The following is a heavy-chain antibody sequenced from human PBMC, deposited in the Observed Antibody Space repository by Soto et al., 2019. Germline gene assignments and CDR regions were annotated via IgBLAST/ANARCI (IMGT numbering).Heavy chain of an antibody. J-gene: IGHJ6*02. CDR1: GGTFSSYT. V-gene: IGHV3-21*01. D-gene: IGHD5-12*01. CDR3: ARDRGYSGYDYGDNYYYYYGMDV. CDR2: ISSSSSYI. Sequence: SCKASGGTFSSYTSSWVRQAPGKGLEWVSSISSSSSYIYYADSVKGRFTISRDNAKNSLYLQMNSLRAEDTAVYYCARDRGYSGYDYGDNYYYYYGMDVWGQGTTVTSP.